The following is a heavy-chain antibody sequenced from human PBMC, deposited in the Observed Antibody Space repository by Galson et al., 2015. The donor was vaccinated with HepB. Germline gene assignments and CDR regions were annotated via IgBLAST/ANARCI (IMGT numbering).Heavy chain of an antibody. J-gene: IGHJ2*01. V-gene: IGHV5-10-1*01. Sequence: SGAEVKKPGESLRISCKGSGYSFTNYWISWVRQVPGKGLQWMGKIDPSDSYTNYSPSFQGHVTISTDKSISTAYLQWSSLKASDTAIYFCARNWYFDLWGRGTLVTVSS. CDR3: ARNWYFDL. CDR2: IDPSDSYT. CDR1: GYSFTNYW.